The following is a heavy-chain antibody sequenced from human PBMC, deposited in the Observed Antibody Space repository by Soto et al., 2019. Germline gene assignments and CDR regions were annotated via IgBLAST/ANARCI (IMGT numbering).Heavy chain of an antibody. V-gene: IGHV3-74*01. CDR1: GFTFSSYW. CDR2: INSDGSST. D-gene: IGHD2-15*01. J-gene: IGHJ4*02. CDR3: VRTSLVVAAAPRVDS. Sequence: EVQLVESGGGLVQPGGSLRLSCAASGFTFSSYWMHWVRQAPGKGLVWVSRINSDGSSTSYADSVKGRFTISRDNAKNTLYLQMDRLRAEATAVYYCVRTSLVVAAAPRVDSWGQGTLATVSS.